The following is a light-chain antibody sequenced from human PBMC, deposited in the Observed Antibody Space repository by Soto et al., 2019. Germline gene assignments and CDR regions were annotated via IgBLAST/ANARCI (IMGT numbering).Light chain of an antibody. CDR3: QQYRT. J-gene: IGKJ1*01. V-gene: IGKV1-5*01. Sequence: DIQMTQSPSTLSASVGDRVTITCRASQSISSWLAWYQQKPGKAPKLLIYDASSLESGVPSRFSGSGSGTEFTLTISSLQPDDFATYYCQQYRTFGQGTKVLIK. CDR2: DAS. CDR1: QSISSW.